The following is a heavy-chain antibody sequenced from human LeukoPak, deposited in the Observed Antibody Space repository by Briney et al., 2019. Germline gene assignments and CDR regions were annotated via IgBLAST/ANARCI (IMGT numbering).Heavy chain of an antibody. Sequence: GASVKVSCKASGGTFSSYAISWVRQAPGQRLEWMGWINAGNGNTKYSQKFQGRVTITRDTSASTAYMELSSLRSEDTAVYYCASPGLIAAAGTFGYWGQGTLVTVSS. J-gene: IGHJ4*02. CDR3: ASPGLIAAAGTFGY. D-gene: IGHD6-13*01. CDR1: GGTFSSYA. V-gene: IGHV1-3*01. CDR2: INAGNGNT.